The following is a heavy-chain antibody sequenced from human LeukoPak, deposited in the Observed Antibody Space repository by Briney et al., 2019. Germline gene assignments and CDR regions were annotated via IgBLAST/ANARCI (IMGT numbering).Heavy chain of an antibody. V-gene: IGHV4-38-2*02. D-gene: IGHD5-24*01. CDR2: IYYSGST. CDR1: GYSISSGYY. J-gene: IGHJ4*02. CDR3: ARKDGDG. Sequence: KTSETLSLTCTVSGYSISSGYYWGWIRQPPGKGLEWIGSIYYSGSTYYNPSLKSRVTISVDTSKNQFSLKLSSVTAADTAVYYCARKDGDGWGQGTLVTVSS.